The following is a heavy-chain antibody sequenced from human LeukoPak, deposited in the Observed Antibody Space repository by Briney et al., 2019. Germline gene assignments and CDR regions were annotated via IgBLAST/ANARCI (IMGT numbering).Heavy chain of an antibody. CDR3: ARDEIAAAGTGDFDY. CDR2: INPNSGGT. Sequence: ASVKVSCKASGYTITGYYMHWVRQAPGQGLEWMGWINPNSGGTNYAQKFQGRVTMTRDTSISTAYMELSRLRSDDTAVYYCARDEIAAAGTGDFDYWGQGTLVTVSS. D-gene: IGHD6-13*01. J-gene: IGHJ4*02. CDR1: GYTITGYY. V-gene: IGHV1-2*02.